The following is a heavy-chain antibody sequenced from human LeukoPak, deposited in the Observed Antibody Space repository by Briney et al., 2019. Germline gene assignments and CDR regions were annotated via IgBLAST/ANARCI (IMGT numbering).Heavy chain of an antibody. CDR2: ISSSSSYI. CDR1: GFTFSSYC. Sequence: GGSLRLSCAASGFTFSSYCMNWVRQAPGKGLEWVSSISSSSSYIYYADSVKGRFTISRNNAKNSLYLQMNSLRAEDTAVYYCARDSGIAVAGTRWGQGTLDTVSS. J-gene: IGHJ4*02. CDR3: ARDSGIAVAGTR. D-gene: IGHD6-19*01. V-gene: IGHV3-21*01.